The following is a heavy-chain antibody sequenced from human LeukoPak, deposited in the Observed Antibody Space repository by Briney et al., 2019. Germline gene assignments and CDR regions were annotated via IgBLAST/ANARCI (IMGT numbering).Heavy chain of an antibody. CDR1: GFTVSTNY. CDR2: IYSGGST. D-gene: IGHD5-12*01. J-gene: IGHJ3*01. V-gene: IGHV3-66*01. Sequence: GGSLRLSCAASGFTVSTNYMSWVRRAPGKGLEWVSIIYSGGSTYYADSVKGRFTISRDFSQNTVYLQMNSLRAEDTAVYYCARDLGYSAYATVTGYVVDVWGQGTMVTVSS. CDR3: ARDLGYSAYATVTGYVVDV.